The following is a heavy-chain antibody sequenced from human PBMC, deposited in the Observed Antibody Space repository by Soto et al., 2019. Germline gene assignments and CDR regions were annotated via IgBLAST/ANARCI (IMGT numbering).Heavy chain of an antibody. D-gene: IGHD4-4*01. J-gene: IGHJ6*02. CDR3: AKIVLGVVTTASYGMDV. Sequence: GGSLRLSCAASGFPFSSYAMSWVRQAPGKGLEWVSAISGSVGITYYADSVKGRFTISRDNSKNTLYLQMNSLRAEDTAVYYCAKIVLGVVTTASYGMDVWGHGKTATVS. CDR1: GFPFSSYA. CDR2: ISGSVGIT. V-gene: IGHV3-23*01.